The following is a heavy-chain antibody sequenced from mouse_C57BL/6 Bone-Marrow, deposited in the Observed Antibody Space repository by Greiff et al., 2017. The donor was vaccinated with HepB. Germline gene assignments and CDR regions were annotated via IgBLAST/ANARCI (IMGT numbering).Heavy chain of an antibody. CDR2: IRLKSDNYAT. J-gene: IGHJ4*01. D-gene: IGHD1-1*01. Sequence: EVKVEESGGGLVQPGGSMKLSCVASGFTFSNYWMNWVRQSPEKGLEWVAQIRLKSDNYATHYAESVKGRFTISRDDSKSSVYLQMNNLRAEDTGIYYCTVLYYYGSSYAMDYWGQGTSVTVSS. V-gene: IGHV6-3*01. CDR1: GFTFSNYW. CDR3: TVLYYYGSSYAMDY.